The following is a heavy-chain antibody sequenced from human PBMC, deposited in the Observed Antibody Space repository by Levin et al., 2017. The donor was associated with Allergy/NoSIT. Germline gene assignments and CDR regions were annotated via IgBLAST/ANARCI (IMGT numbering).Heavy chain of an antibody. CDR3: STYNWKRGDY. V-gene: IGHV3-74*01. CDR2: IKSDGSYT. D-gene: IGHD1-1*01. Sequence: GGSLRLSCVVSGLTFSSYWMYWVRQAPGKGPVWVSRIKSDGSYTSYADSVKGRFTISRDNAKNTLYLQMHSLRAEDTAVYDCSTYNWKRGDYWGQGTLVTVS. CDR1: GLTFSSYW. J-gene: IGHJ4*02.